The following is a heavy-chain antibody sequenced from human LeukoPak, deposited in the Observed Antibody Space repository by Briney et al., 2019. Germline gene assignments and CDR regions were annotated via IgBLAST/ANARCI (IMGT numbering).Heavy chain of an antibody. J-gene: IGHJ4*02. D-gene: IGHD6-6*01. CDR2: ISSSSYYI. CDR3: ARDPSSSSAFDY. Sequence: GGSLRLSCAASGLSFITVTMNWVRQAPGKGLEWVSSISSSSYYIYYADSVKGRFTISRDNAKNSLYLQMNSLSAEDTAVYYCARDPSSSSAFDYWGQGTLVTVSS. V-gene: IGHV3-21*01. CDR1: GLSFITVT.